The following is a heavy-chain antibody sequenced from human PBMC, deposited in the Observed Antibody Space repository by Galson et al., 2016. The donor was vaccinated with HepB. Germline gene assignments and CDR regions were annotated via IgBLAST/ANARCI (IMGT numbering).Heavy chain of an antibody. V-gene: IGHV4-31*03. Sequence: TLSLTCTVSGGSITSGGYYWTWARLRPGKGLEWIGNIYYSGTTYYNPSLKSRVMISVDTSKRQFSLHLSSVTAADTALYYCARALYDFSGNVRGPDYDFYGLDVWGKGTKVTVPS. CDR1: GGSITSGGYY. D-gene: IGHD3-3*01. CDR3: ARALYDFSGNVRGPDYDFYGLDV. J-gene: IGHJ6*04. CDR2: IYYSGTT.